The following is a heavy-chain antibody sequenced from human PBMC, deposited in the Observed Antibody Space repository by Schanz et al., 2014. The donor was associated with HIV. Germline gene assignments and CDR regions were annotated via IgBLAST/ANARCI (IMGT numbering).Heavy chain of an antibody. V-gene: IGHV1-2*02. CDR1: GYTFTNYY. CDR2: INPKSGAT. Sequence: QVQLVQSGAEVKKPGASVKVSCKASGYTFTNYYMHWVRQAPGQGLEWMGWINPKSGATKYAQRFQGRVTMTTDTSISTVYMELSRLRSDDTAMYYCARVEPAAVPDTFFYYGMDVWGQGTTVTVSS. J-gene: IGHJ6*02. D-gene: IGHD2-2*02. CDR3: ARVEPAAVPDTFFYYGMDV.